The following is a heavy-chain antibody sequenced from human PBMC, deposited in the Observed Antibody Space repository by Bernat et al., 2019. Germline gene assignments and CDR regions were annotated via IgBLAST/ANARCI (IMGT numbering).Heavy chain of an antibody. CDR2: IKSKADYGTT. CDR3: DTARDYCEKGGYVGGVGRGRCDY. J-gene: IGHJ4*02. Sequence: EVQLVESGGGLVKPGESLRLSCAASGFTFNNAWMNWVRQAPGKGPEWVGRIKSKADYGTTDYAAPVKCRFTISSDDSKNTLYLQMNSLKTEDTGVYSGDTARDYCEKGGYVGGVGRGRCDYWGQGTLVTVSS. V-gene: IGHV3-15*07. CDR1: GFTFNNAW. D-gene: IGHD3-16*01.